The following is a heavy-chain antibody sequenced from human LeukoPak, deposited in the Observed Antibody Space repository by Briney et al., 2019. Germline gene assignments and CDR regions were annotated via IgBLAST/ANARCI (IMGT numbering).Heavy chain of an antibody. CDR2: IYHSGST. CDR1: GGSISSSNW. J-gene: IGHJ4*02. V-gene: IGHV4-4*02. D-gene: IGHD6-13*01. CDR3: ASSPYGYSSSFGGLDY. Sequence: PSGTLSLTCAVSGGSISSSNWWSWVRQPPGKGLEWIGEIYHSGSTNYNPSLKSRVTISVDESKNQFSLKLSSVTAADTAVYYCASSPYGYSSSFGGLDYWGQGTLVAVSS.